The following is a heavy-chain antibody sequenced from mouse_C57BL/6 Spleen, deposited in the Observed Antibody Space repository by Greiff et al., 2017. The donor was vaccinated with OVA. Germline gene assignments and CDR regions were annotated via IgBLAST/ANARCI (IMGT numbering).Heavy chain of an antibody. CDR2: ISDGGSYT. CDR1: GFTFSSYA. Sequence: EVMLVESGGGLVKPGGSLKLSCAASGFTFSSYAMSWVRQTPEKRLEWVATISDGGSYTYYPDNVKGRFTISRDNAKNNLYLQMSHLKSEDTAMYYCARDGRLRGFDYWGQGTTLTVSS. V-gene: IGHV5-4*01. J-gene: IGHJ2*01. D-gene: IGHD2-4*01. CDR3: ARDGRLRGFDY.